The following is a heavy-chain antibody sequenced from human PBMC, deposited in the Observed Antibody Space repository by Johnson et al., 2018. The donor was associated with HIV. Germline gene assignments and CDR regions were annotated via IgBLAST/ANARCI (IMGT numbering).Heavy chain of an antibody. J-gene: IGHJ3*02. V-gene: IGHV3-30*02. Sequence: QVQLVESGGGVVQPGGSLRLSCAASGFTFSSYGMHWVRQAPGKGLEWVAVIGYDGSDKYYADSVKGRVTISRDNSKNTLYLQMSSLRAEDTAVYYCAKDGRDDLRAFDIWGQGTMVTVSS. CDR3: AKDGRDDLRAFDI. CDR2: IGYDGSDK. CDR1: GFTFSSYG. D-gene: IGHD5-24*01.